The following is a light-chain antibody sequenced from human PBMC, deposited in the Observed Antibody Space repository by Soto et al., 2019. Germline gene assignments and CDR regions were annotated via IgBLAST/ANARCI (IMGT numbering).Light chain of an antibody. CDR1: QRLSASD. V-gene: IGKV3-20*01. Sequence: EIVLTQSPVTLSLSPGQRATLSCRASQRLSASDIAWYQQKPGQAPKFLIYGVSSRATGIPGRFSGSGSGTDFTLTISRLEPEDFAVYHCQQYGSSPLITFGHGTRLEIK. J-gene: IGKJ5*01. CDR3: QQYGSSPLIT. CDR2: GVS.